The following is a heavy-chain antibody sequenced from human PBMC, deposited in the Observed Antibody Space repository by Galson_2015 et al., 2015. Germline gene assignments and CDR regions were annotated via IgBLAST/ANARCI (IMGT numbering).Heavy chain of an antibody. Sequence: ETLSLTCTVSGGSMSSYYWSWIRQPPGKGLEWIGYIYYSGSTNYNPSLKSRVTISVDTSKNQFSLKLSSMTAADTAVYYCASYCSSTSCYDYWGQGTLVTVSS. CDR1: GGSMSSYY. CDR3: ASYCSSTSCYDY. CDR2: IYYSGST. J-gene: IGHJ4*02. D-gene: IGHD2-2*01. V-gene: IGHV4-59*01.